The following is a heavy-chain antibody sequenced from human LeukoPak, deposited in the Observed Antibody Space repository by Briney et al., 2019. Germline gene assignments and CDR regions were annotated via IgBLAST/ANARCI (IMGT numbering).Heavy chain of an antibody. Sequence: SETLSLTCTVSGGSISSYYWSWIRQPPGKGLEWIGYIYYSGSTNYNPSLKSRVTISVDTSKNQFSLKLSSVTAADTAVYYCARVTLLYYDSSGYWRWFGYWGQGTLVTVSS. CDR2: IYYSGST. CDR1: GGSISSYY. D-gene: IGHD3-22*01. J-gene: IGHJ4*02. CDR3: ARVTLLYYDSSGYWRWFGY. V-gene: IGHV4-59*01.